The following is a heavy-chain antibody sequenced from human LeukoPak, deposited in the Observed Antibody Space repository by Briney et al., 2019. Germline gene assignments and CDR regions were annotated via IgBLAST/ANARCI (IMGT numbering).Heavy chain of an antibody. CDR1: GGSISSGSYY. V-gene: IGHV4-61*02. J-gene: IGHJ6*03. D-gene: IGHD2-2*01. Sequence: PSGTLSLTCAVSGGSISSGSYYWSWIRQPAGKGLEWIGRIYTSGSTNYNPSLKSRVTISVDTSKNQFSLKLSSVTAADTAVYYCARERVVVPAAVLKHYYYYYMDVWGKGTTVTISS. CDR2: IYTSGST. CDR3: ARERVVVPAAVLKHYYYYYMDV.